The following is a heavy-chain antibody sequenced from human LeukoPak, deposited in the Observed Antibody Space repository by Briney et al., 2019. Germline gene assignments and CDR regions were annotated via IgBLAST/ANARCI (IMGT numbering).Heavy chain of an antibody. V-gene: IGHV4-39*01. J-gene: IGHJ4*02. D-gene: IGHD1-26*01. CDR3: ARHASGSYGFDY. Sequence: KPSETLSLTCTVSGGSISTSSYYWGWVRQPPGKGLEWIGEINHSGSTNYNPSLKSRVTISVDTSKNQFSLKLSSVTAADTAVYYCARHASGSYGFDYWSQGTLVTVSS. CDR1: GGSISTSSYY. CDR2: INHSGST.